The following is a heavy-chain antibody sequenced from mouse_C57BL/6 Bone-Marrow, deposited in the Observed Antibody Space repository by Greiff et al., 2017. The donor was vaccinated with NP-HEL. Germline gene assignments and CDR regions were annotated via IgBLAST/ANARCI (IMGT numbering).Heavy chain of an antibody. CDR3: AREGSGYVGDY. Sequence: VQLQHSGPELVKPGASVKISCKASGYSFTGYYMNWVKQSPEKSLEWIGEINPSTGGTTYNQKFKAKATLTVDKSSSTAYMQLKSLTSEDSAVYYCAREGSGYVGDYWGQGTSVTVSS. CDR1: GYSFTGYY. J-gene: IGHJ4*01. CDR2: INPSTGGT. V-gene: IGHV1-42*01. D-gene: IGHD3-2*02.